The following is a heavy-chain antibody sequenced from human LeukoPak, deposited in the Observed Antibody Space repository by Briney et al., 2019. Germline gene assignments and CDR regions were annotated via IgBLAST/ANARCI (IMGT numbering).Heavy chain of an antibody. V-gene: IGHV1-2*02. CDR2: INPNSGGT. Sequence: GAPVKVSCKASGYTFTGYYMHWVRQAPGQGLEWMGWINPNSGGTNYAQKLQGRVTMTRDTSISTAYMELSRLRSDDTAVYYCARSLGYCSSTSCYISYFDYWGQGTLVTVSS. J-gene: IGHJ4*02. CDR1: GYTFTGYY. CDR3: ARSLGYCSSTSCYISYFDY. D-gene: IGHD2-2*02.